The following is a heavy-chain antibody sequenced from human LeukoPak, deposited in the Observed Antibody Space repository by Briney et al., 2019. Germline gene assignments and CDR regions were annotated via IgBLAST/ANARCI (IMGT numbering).Heavy chain of an antibody. J-gene: IGHJ4*02. CDR1: GFTVSSNY. V-gene: IGHV3-23*01. CDR2: ISGSGGST. Sequence: GGSLRLSCAASGFTVSSNYMSWVRQAPGKGLEWVSVISGSGGSTYYADSVKGRFTISRDNSKNTLYLQMNSLRAEDTAVYYCAKQVVAAYYFDYWGQGTLVTVSS. CDR3: AKQVVAAYYFDY. D-gene: IGHD2-15*01.